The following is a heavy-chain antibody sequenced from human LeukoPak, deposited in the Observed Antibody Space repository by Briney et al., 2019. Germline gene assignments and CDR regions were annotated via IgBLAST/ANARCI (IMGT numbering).Heavy chain of an antibody. V-gene: IGHV4-4*07. CDR2: IYTSGST. J-gene: IGHJ4*02. CDR1: GGSISSYY. CDR3: AGVPAAIGVLGYFDY. Sequence: PSQTLSLTCTVSGGSISSYYWSWIRQPAGKGLEWIGRIYTSGSTNYNPSLKSRVTMSVDTSKNQFSLKLSSVTAADTAVYYCAGVPAAIGVLGYFDYWGQGTLVTVSS. D-gene: IGHD2-2*02.